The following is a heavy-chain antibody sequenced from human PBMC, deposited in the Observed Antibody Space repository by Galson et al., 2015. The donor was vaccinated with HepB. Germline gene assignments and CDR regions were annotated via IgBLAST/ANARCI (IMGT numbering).Heavy chain of an antibody. CDR2: LSLNDNT. V-gene: IGHV3-53*01. CDR3: ASPTSETWDLLLSN. CDR1: GFSVSNNY. D-gene: IGHD1-26*01. Sequence: SLRLSCAASGFSVSNNYVNWVRQAPGKGLEWVPLLSLNDNTFYADSVKGRFTVSRGNSKNTVYLQMDRLRAEDTAVYFCASPTSETWDLLLSNWGQGTLVTVSS. J-gene: IGHJ4*02.